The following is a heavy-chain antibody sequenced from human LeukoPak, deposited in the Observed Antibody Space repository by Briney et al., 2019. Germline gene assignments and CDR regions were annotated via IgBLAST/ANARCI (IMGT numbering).Heavy chain of an antibody. CDR1: GYRLRNHG. Sequence: DSVKVSCKASGYRLRNHGISWVRQAPGQGLEWAGWIAADSGDIHGYTHYAEKLQGRVSMTTDTSTDTAYMDLRSLTSDDTAVYYCARGSSPYNWYFGLWGRGTLITVSS. CDR3: ARGSSPYNWYFGL. V-gene: IGHV1-18*01. J-gene: IGHJ2*01. D-gene: IGHD4-11*01. CDR2: IAADSGDIHGYT.